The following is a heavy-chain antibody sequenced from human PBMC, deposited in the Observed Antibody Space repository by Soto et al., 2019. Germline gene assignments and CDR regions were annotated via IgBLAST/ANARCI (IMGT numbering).Heavy chain of an antibody. CDR3: ARDDGGYYYRMDV. CDR1: GGSISSGGYY. V-gene: IGHV4-31*03. Sequence: QVQLQESGPGLVKPSQTLSLTCTVSGGSISSGGYYWSWIRQHPGKGLEWIGYIYYSGSTYYNPSLKSRVTRQVDTSKNQFSLKLSSVTAADTAVYYCARDDGGYYYRMDVWGQGTTVTVSS. J-gene: IGHJ6*02. CDR2: IYYSGST.